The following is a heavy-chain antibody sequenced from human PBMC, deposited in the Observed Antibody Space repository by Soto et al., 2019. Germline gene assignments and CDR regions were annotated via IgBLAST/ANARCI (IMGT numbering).Heavy chain of an antibody. V-gene: IGHV6-1*01. CDR1: GDSVSSNSAA. CDR3: ARDELRSNWFDP. Sequence: SQTLSLACAISGDSVSSNSAAWGCISHSPSRGLEWLGRTYYRSKWYNDYAVSVKSRITINPGTSKNQFSLQLNSVTPEDTAVYYCARDELRSNWFDPWGQGTLVTVSS. CDR2: TYYRSKWYN. D-gene: IGHD1-26*01. J-gene: IGHJ5*02.